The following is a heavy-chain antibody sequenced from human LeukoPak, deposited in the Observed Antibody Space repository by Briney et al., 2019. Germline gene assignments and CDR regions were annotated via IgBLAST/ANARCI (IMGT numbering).Heavy chain of an antibody. V-gene: IGHV4-59*08. Sequence: PSESLSLTCSVSGGSMNSYYWSWIRQSPGKGLEWIGYIYYSGSTNYNPSLKSRVTISVDTSKNQFSLKLSSVTAADTAVYYCARHVWLQPFDYWGQGTLVTVSS. CDR3: ARHVWLQPFDY. CDR1: GGSMNSYY. CDR2: IYYSGST. J-gene: IGHJ4*02. D-gene: IGHD3-9*01.